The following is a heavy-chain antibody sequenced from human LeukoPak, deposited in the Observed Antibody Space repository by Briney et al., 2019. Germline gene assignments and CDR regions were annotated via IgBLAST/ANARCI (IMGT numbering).Heavy chain of an antibody. D-gene: IGHD1-14*01. Sequence: GGSLRLSCAASGFTFSSYWIHWVRQAPGKGLVWVSRINTDGSTTVYADSVRGRFTISRDNAKNTLYLQMISLRPEDTAVYYCAGVYNTNRRAFDMWGQGTMLTVSS. V-gene: IGHV3-74*01. CDR1: GFTFSSYW. CDR2: INTDGSTT. J-gene: IGHJ3*02. CDR3: AGVYNTNRRAFDM.